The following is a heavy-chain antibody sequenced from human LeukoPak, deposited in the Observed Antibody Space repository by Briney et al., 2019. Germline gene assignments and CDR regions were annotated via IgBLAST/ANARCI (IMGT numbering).Heavy chain of an antibody. D-gene: IGHD3-16*01. V-gene: IGHV1-8*01. CDR2: MNPNSGNT. CDR3: ARGRGRPHYYYGVRV. CDR1: GYTFTSYD. J-gene: IGHJ6*02. Sequence: GASVKVSCKASGYTFTSYDINGVLHATGQRLEWMVWMNPNSGNTGYAQKFQVRVTITRNTSPSTAYMELSSLRAEDTAVYYCARGRGRPHYYYGVRVWGQGTAVPVSS.